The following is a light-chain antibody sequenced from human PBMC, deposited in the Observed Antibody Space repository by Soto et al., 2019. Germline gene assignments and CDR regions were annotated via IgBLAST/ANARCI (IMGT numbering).Light chain of an antibody. J-gene: IGKJ2*01. CDR1: QSIGTY. CDR3: QQSYNTPYT. CDR2: AAY. Sequence: DIQMAQSPSSLSASVGDRVTITCRASQSIGTYLNWYQHKPGIAPKLLIYAAYSLRSGVPSRFRGGGSGTDFTLTISSLQPEDCATYYCQQSYNTPYTFGQGTKLEIK. V-gene: IGKV1-39*01.